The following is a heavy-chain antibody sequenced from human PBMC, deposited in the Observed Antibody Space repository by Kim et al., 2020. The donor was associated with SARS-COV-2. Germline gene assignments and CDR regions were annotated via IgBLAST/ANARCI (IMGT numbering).Heavy chain of an antibody. CDR1: GFTFSDYN. J-gene: IGHJ4*02. CDR2: INNHGNEI. CDR3: ARDRAWLLYDY. D-gene: IGHD3-3*01. V-gene: IGHV3-74*01. Sequence: GGSLRLSCAASGFTFSDYNFHWVRQAPGMGLMWVARINNHGNEITYADSVRGRFTISRDSAKNTVYLQMSSLRAEDTAVYYCARDRAWLLYDYWGQGTPVTVSS.